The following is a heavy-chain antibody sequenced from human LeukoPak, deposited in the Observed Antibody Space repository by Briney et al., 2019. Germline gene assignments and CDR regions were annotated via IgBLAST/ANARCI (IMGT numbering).Heavy chain of an antibody. Sequence: PGGSLRLSCAASGFTFSSYEMNWVRQAPGKGLEWVSYISSSGSTIYYADSVKGRFTISRDNAKNSLYLQMNSLRAEDTAVCYCARDRNVGWFGELSDLDYWGQGTLVTVSS. J-gene: IGHJ4*02. CDR2: ISSSGSTI. CDR1: GFTFSSYE. D-gene: IGHD3-10*01. V-gene: IGHV3-48*03. CDR3: ARDRNVGWFGELSDLDY.